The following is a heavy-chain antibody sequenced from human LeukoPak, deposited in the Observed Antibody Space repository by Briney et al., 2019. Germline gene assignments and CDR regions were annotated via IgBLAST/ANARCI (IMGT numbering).Heavy chain of an antibody. Sequence: SETLSLTCSVSGGSISSSRYYWAWVRQPPGKGLEWIGSIYYSGSTHYNPSLKSRVIMAVDTSKTQSSLKLTSVTAADTAVYYCARQNEYSYAPAYFACWGQGTLVTVSS. D-gene: IGHD5-18*01. CDR3: ARQNEYSYAPAYFAC. CDR1: GGSISSSRYY. V-gene: IGHV4-39*01. CDR2: IYYSGST. J-gene: IGHJ4*02.